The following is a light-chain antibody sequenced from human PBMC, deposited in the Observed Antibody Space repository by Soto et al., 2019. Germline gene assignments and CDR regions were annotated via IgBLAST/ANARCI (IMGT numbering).Light chain of an antibody. CDR2: DAS. V-gene: IGKV3-11*01. Sequence: EMVLTQSPATLSLSPGERATLSCRASQSVSSYLAWSQQKRGQAPRLLIYDASNRATGIPARFSGSGSGTDFTLTISSLEPEDFAVYYCQQRSNWPYTLWPGDQAGDQT. CDR1: QSVSSY. CDR3: QQRSNWPYT. J-gene: IGKJ2*01.